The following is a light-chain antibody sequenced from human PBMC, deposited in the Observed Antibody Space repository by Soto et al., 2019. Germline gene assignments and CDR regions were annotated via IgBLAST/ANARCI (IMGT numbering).Light chain of an antibody. Sequence: EILMTQSPSTLSVSPGETATISCRASQSVSTKLAWYQQKPGQAPRLLINGASTRATGVPARFSGWGSGTEFTLTIISLQSEDFAVSYCQQYHNWPPSTFGQGTRLEIK. CDR1: QSVSTK. CDR3: QQYHNWPPST. CDR2: GAS. V-gene: IGKV3-15*01. J-gene: IGKJ5*01.